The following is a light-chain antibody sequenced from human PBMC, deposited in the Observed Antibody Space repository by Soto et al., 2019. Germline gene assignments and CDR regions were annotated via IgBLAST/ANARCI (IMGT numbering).Light chain of an antibody. CDR3: QQSYSTPRT. V-gene: IGKV1-39*01. J-gene: IGKJ1*01. CDR2: GAS. CDR1: QSVNSY. Sequence: DIQMTQSPSSLSASVGDRVTITCRASQSVNSYLNWYQQKPGKAPKLLIYGASSLQSGVPSRFSGSESGTDFTLTISSLLPEDFATYYCQQSYSTPRTFGQGTKVEIK.